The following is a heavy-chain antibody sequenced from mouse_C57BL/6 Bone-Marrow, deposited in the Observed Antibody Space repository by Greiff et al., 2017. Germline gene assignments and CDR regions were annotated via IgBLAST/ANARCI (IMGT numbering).Heavy chain of an antibody. CDR3: ARERITTVVATRMDY. CDR1: GYSFTDYN. CDR2: INPNYGTT. J-gene: IGHJ4*01. D-gene: IGHD1-1*01. V-gene: IGHV1-39*01. Sequence: EVQRVESGPELVKPGASVKISCKASGYSFTDYNMNWVKQSNGKSLEWIGVINPNYGTTSYNQKFKGKATLTVDQSSSTAYMQLNSLTSEDSAVYYCARERITTVVATRMDYWGQGTSVTVSS.